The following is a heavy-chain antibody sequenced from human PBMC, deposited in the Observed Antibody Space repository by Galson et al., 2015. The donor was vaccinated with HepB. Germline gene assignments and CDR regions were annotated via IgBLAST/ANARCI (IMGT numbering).Heavy chain of an antibody. CDR1: GYTFTNYA. J-gene: IGHJ5*02. V-gene: IGHV1-3*01. D-gene: IGHD4-17*01. Sequence: SVKVSCKASGYTFTNYAMHWVRQAPGQRLEWMGWINAGNGNTKYSQNFQGRVTITRDTSATTAYMELSSLRSEDTAVYYCARDSTFQYRDPRTTVTDGVGRGWFDPWGQGTLVTVSS. CDR3: ARDSTFQYRDPRTTVTDGVGRGWFDP. CDR2: INAGNGNT.